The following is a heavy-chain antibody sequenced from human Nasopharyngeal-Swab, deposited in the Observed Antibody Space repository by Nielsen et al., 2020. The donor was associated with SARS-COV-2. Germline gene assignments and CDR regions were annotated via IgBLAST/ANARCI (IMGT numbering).Heavy chain of an antibody. CDR3: ARAGEDGEYYDFWSGYYKDYYGMDV. CDR2: INSDGSST. V-gene: IGHV3-74*01. Sequence: VRQAPGKGLVWVSRINSDGSSTSYADSVKGRFTISRDNAKNTLYLQMNSLRAEDTAVYYCARAGEDGEYYDFWSGYYKDYYGMDVWGQGTTVTVSS. D-gene: IGHD3-3*01. J-gene: IGHJ6*02.